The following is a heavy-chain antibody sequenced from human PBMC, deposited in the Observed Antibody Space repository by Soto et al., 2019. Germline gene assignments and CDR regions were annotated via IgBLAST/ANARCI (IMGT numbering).Heavy chain of an antibody. Sequence: PSETLSLTCAVSGGSISSTNWLSWVRQSPGKGLEWIGEIYHNGSPDYNPSLKSRVTISVDKSKNHVFLKLTSVTAADTAMYFCGRWLGTSYGMDVWGQGTAVTAP. CDR1: GGSISSTNW. D-gene: IGHD3-10*01. CDR2: IYHNGSP. CDR3: GRWLGTSYGMDV. V-gene: IGHV4-4*02. J-gene: IGHJ6*02.